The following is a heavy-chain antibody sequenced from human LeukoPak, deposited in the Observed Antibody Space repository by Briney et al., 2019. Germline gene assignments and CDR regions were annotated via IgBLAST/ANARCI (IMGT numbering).Heavy chain of an antibody. CDR2: ISGTSGTI. CDR3: ARPSYGSGGGILEY. D-gene: IGHD3-10*01. CDR1: GFTFSSYS. V-gene: IGHV3-48*02. Sequence: QPGGSLRLSCAASGFTFSSYSMNWVRQAPGKGLEWVSFISGTSGTIYYADSVKGRFTISRDNARNSLYLQMSSLRDEDTAVYYCARPSYGSGGGILEYWGQGTLVTVSS. J-gene: IGHJ4*02.